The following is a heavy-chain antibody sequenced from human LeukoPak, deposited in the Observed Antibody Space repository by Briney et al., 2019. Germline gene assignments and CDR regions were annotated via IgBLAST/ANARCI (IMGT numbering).Heavy chain of an antibody. D-gene: IGHD2-2*01. Sequence: GASVKVSCKASGYRFTDYYMHWVRQAPGQGLEWMGWTNPYGGGTNSAQKFQGRVTMTTDTSINTVYMDLSSLTSDDTAVYFCASKAAGYCRGTICQGAFDIWGQGTMVTVSS. CDR2: TNPYGGGT. CDR1: GYRFTDYY. J-gene: IGHJ3*02. CDR3: ASKAAGYCRGTICQGAFDI. V-gene: IGHV1-2*02.